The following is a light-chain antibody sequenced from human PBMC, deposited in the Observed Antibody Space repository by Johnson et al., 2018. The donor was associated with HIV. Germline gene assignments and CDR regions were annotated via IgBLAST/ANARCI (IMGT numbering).Light chain of an antibody. J-gene: IGLJ1*01. V-gene: IGLV1-51*01. CDR1: SSNIENNY. CDR3: VIWECSLSASV. CDR2: DNN. Sequence: QLVLTQPPSVSAASGQRVDISCSGSSSNIENNYLSWYQQLPHTAPRLLISDNNKRPPGIPDRFSGSKSGTSATLGSTGLPTGVEADYYCVIWECSLSASVFGTGTKVTVL.